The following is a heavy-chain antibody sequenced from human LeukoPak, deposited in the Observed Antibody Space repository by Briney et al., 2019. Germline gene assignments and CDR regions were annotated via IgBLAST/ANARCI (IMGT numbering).Heavy chain of an antibody. D-gene: IGHD3-10*01. J-gene: IGHJ4*02. CDR3: ARDTAKYYYGSGSIN. Sequence: ASVKVSCKASGYTFTSYGISWVRQAPGQGLEWMGWISAYNGNTNYAQKLQGRVTMTTDTSTSTAYMELRSLRSDDTAVYYCARDTAKYYYGSGSINWGQGTLVTVSS. CDR2: ISAYNGNT. V-gene: IGHV1-18*01. CDR1: GYTFTSYG.